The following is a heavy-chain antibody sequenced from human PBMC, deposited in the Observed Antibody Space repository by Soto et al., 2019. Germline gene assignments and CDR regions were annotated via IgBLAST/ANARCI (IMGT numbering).Heavy chain of an antibody. V-gene: IGHV4-59*08. J-gene: IGHJ3*02. CDR2: IYYSGRP. CDR1: GGSVRSYF. Sequence: QVQLQESGPGLVKPSETLSLMCSVSGGSVRSYFWSWIRQPPGKGLEWIAYIYYSGRPSYDPSLKSRVTVAGATSGNQFSLRLSSVTAADTAVYYCARLGGVTMVRGVLTAFDIWGQGTMVTVSS. CDR3: ARLGGVTMVRGVLTAFDI. D-gene: IGHD3-10*01.